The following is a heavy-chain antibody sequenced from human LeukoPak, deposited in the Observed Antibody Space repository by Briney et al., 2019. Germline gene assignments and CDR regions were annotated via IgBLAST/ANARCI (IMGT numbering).Heavy chain of an antibody. CDR3: ARSRREGAFDI. V-gene: IGHV1-2*02. CDR1: GYTFNGYY. Sequence: ASVKVSCKASGYTFNGYYMHWVRQAPGQGLEWMGWINPNSGGTNYAQKFQGRVTMTRGTSISTAYMGLSRLRSDDTAVYYCARSRREGAFDIWGQGTMVTVSS. CDR2: INPNSGGT. J-gene: IGHJ3*02.